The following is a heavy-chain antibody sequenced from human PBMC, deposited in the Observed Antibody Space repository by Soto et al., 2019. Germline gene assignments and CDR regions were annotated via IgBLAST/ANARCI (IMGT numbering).Heavy chain of an antibody. V-gene: IGHV4-59*01. J-gene: IGHJ6*02. Sequence: SETLSLTCTVSGDSSSGYYWSWIRQPPGKGLEWIGDIHYSGSTNYNPSLKSRVTILVDTSKTQFSLKLNSVTAADTAVYYCAAGVAARPSRSYYYGMDVWGQGTTVTVSS. CDR1: GDSSSGYY. CDR2: IHYSGST. CDR3: AAGVAARPSRSYYYGMDV. D-gene: IGHD6-6*01.